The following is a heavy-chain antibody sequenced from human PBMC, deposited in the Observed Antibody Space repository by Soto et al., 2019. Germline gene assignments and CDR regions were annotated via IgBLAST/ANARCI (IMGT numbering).Heavy chain of an antibody. Sequence: GGSLRLSCAASGFTFSSYAMSWVRQAPGKGLEWVSAISGSGGSTYYADSVKGRFTISRDNSKNTLYLQMNSLRAEDTAVYYCAKLSHPRIRYFDWLSPGYWGQGILVTVSS. CDR2: ISGSGGST. CDR1: GFTFSSYA. V-gene: IGHV3-23*01. D-gene: IGHD3-9*01. CDR3: AKLSHPRIRYFDWLSPGY. J-gene: IGHJ4*02.